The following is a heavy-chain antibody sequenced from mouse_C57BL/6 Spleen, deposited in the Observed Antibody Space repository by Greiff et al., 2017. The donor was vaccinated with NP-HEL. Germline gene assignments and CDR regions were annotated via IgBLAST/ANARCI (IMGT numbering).Heavy chain of an antibody. Sequence: VKLQQSGAELVRPGTSVKVSCKASGYAFTNYLIEWVKQRPGQGLEWIGVINPGSGGTNYNEKFKGKATLTADKSSSTAYMQLSSLTSEDSAVYFCARSDLAWFAYWGQGTLVTVSA. J-gene: IGHJ3*01. V-gene: IGHV1-54*01. CDR3: ARSDLAWFAY. CDR1: GYAFTNYL. CDR2: INPGSGGT.